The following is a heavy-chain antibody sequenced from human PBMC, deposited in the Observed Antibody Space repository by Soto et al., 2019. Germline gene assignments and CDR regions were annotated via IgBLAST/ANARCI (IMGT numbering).Heavy chain of an antibody. CDR3: VCGGNFFVY. D-gene: IGHD3-16*01. Sequence: EVQLVESGGGLVQPGGSLRLSCAASGFTLTTYWMTWVRQPPGKGLEWVANMDQDGSERYYVDSVRGRFTISRDNAKNSLYLQMNSLRAEDTAVYYCVCGGNFFVYWGQGTLVTVSP. V-gene: IGHV3-7*01. CDR2: MDQDGSER. CDR1: GFTLTTYW. J-gene: IGHJ4*02.